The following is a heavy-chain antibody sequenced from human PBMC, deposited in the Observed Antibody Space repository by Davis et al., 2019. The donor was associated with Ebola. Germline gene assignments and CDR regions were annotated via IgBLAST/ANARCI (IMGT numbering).Heavy chain of an antibody. CDR1: GFTFSSYG. CDR3: AREGGYCSGGSCYEEYYFDY. D-gene: IGHD2-15*01. Sequence: GGSLRLSCAASGFTFSSYGMHWVRQAPGKGLEWVAVISYDGSNKYYADSVKGRFTISRDNSKNTLYLQMNSLRAEDTAVYYCAREGGYCSGGSCYEEYYFDYWGQGTLVTVSS. J-gene: IGHJ4*02. CDR2: ISYDGSNK. V-gene: IGHV3-30*19.